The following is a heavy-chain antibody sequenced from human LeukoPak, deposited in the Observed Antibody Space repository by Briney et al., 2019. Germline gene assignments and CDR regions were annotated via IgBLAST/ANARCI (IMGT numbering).Heavy chain of an antibody. J-gene: IGHJ3*02. CDR3: ARDANWGFDAFDI. D-gene: IGHD7-27*01. CDR1: GFTFSSYG. V-gene: IGHV3-33*01. CDR2: IWYDGSNK. Sequence: GRSLRLSCAASGFTFSSYGMHWVRQAPGKGGEWVAFIWYDGSNKYYADSVNGRFTISRDNSKNTLYLQMNILAEDTAVYYCARDANWGFDAFDIWGQGTMVTVSS.